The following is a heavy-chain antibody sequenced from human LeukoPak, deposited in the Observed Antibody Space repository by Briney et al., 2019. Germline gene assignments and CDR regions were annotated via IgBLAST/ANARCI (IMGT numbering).Heavy chain of an antibody. CDR3: ARRATMFAGGYFDY. J-gene: IGHJ4*02. Sequence: NTSETLSLTCTVAVGSISSYYWSCIQQTPGEGLEGVGDIYASGSTTYNPSLKSRFTISIDTSKNQFSLKLSSVTAAETAVYYCARRATMFAGGYFDYWGQGTMVSVSS. V-gene: IGHV4-4*09. D-gene: IGHD5-12*01. CDR2: IYASGST. CDR1: VGSISSYY.